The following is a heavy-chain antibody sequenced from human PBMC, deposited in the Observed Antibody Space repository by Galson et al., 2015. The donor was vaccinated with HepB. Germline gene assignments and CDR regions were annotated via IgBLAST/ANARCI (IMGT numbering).Heavy chain of an antibody. CDR2: ISAYNGNT. V-gene: IGHV1-18*01. J-gene: IGHJ6*03. Sequence: SVKVSCKASGYTFTSYGISWVRQAPGQGLEWMGWISAYNGNTNYAQKLQGRVTMTTDTSTSTAYMELRSLRSDDTAVYYCAREGEYCSGGSCYSPGGYLSYYYMDVWGKGTTVTVSS. D-gene: IGHD2-15*01. CDR1: GYTFTSYG. CDR3: AREGEYCSGGSCYSPGGYLSYYYMDV.